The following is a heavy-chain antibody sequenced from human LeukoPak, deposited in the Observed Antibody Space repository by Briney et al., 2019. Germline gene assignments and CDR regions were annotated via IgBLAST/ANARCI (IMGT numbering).Heavy chain of an antibody. V-gene: IGHV3-23*01. CDR2: ISGSDGST. CDR1: GFTFSSYA. D-gene: IGHD3-22*01. Sequence: PGGSLRLSCAASGFTFSSYAMSWVRQAPGKGLEWVSGISGSDGSTNYADSVKGRFTISRDNYKNTLYVQMNSLRAEDTAVYYCARDPPIDYYDSSGSGGPWGQGTLVTVSS. CDR3: ARDPPIDYYDSSGSGGP. J-gene: IGHJ5*02.